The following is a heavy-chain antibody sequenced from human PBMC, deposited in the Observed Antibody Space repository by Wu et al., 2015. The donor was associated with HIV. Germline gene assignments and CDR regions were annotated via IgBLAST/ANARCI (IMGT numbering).Heavy chain of an antibody. D-gene: IGHD6-13*01. Sequence: QVEMVQSGAEVKKPGASVRVSCKTSGYTFLSYDINWVRQAPGQGLEWMGWISVYNGHTKYAQKFQGRVTLTTDTTTSTAYMELRSLRSDDTAVYYCARVRIAAASNAFDIWGQGTMVTVSS. CDR3: ARVRIAAASNAFDI. CDR1: GYTFLSYD. CDR2: ISVYNGHT. V-gene: IGHV1-18*01. J-gene: IGHJ3*02.